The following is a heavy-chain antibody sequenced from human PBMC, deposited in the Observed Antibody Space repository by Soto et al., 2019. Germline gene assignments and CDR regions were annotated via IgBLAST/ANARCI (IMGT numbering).Heavy chain of an antibody. J-gene: IGHJ4*02. CDR3: ARCPLGPLGDSSGYTLDY. D-gene: IGHD3-22*01. Sequence: GGSLRLSCAASGFTFSSYAMHWVRQAPGKGLEWVAVISYDGSNKYYADSVKGRFTISRDNSKNTLYLQMNSLRAEDTAVYYCARCPLGPLGDSSGYTLDYWGQGTLVTVSS. V-gene: IGHV3-30-3*01. CDR1: GFTFSSYA. CDR2: ISYDGSNK.